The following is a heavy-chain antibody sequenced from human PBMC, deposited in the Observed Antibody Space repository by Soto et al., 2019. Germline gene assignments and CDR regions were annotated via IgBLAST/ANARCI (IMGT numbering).Heavy chain of an antibody. J-gene: IGHJ6*02. V-gene: IGHV3-7*01. Sequence: PGGSLRLSCAASGFTFSTYGMKWVRQAPGKGLEWVANIKQDGSEKYYVDSVKGRFAISRDNAKDSLFLQMNNLRAEDTAVYYCVRDWSTFWGMDVWGQGRTGTVS. D-gene: IGHD3-16*01. CDR3: VRDWSTFWGMDV. CDR1: GFTFSTYG. CDR2: IKQDGSEK.